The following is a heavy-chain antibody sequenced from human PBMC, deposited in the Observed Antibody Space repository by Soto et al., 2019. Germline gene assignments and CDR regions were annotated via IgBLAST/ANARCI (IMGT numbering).Heavy chain of an antibody. CDR1: GGSFSGYY. D-gene: IGHD3-9*01. Sequence: SETLSLTCAVYGGSFSGYYWSWIRQPPGNGLEWIGEINHSGSTNYNPSLKSRVTISVDTSKNQFSLKLSSVTAADTAVYYCARGEGVLRYFDWARPYYYYGMDVWGQGTTVTVSS. V-gene: IGHV4-34*01. J-gene: IGHJ6*02. CDR3: ARGEGVLRYFDWARPYYYYGMDV. CDR2: INHSGST.